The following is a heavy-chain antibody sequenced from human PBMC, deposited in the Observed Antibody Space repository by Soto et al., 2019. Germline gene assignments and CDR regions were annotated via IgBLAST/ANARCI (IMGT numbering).Heavy chain of an antibody. CDR1: GFIFRSYG. D-gene: IGHD2-2*01. CDR2: VWYDGSNK. V-gene: IGHV3-33*03. J-gene: IGHJ4*02. Sequence: QELLVESGGGVVQPGTSLRLSCETSGFIFRSYGMHWVRQAPGKGLEWVAVVWYDGSNKEYGESVKGRFTISRGNSKNTLYLQMNNLRADDTAVYYCARVGYCTSTSSNCPFESWGQGTLVTVSS. CDR3: ARVGYCTSTSSNCPFES.